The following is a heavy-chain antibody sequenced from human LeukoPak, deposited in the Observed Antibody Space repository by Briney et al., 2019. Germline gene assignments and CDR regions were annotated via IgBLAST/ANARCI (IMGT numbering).Heavy chain of an antibody. V-gene: IGHV3-66*01. D-gene: IGHD3-3*01. CDR1: GFTVSSNY. CDR2: IYSGGST. Sequence: GGSLRLSCAASGFTVSSNYMTWVRQAPGKGLGWVSIIYSGGSTYYADSVKGRFTISRDNSKNTLYLQMNSLRAEDTAVYYCARDRKFGVWSGPPIYYYYMDVWGKGTTVTVSS. CDR3: ARDRKFGVWSGPPIYYYYMDV. J-gene: IGHJ6*03.